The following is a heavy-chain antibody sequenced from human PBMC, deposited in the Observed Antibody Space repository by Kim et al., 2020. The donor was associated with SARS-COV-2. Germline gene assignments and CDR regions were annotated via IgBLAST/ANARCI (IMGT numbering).Heavy chain of an antibody. D-gene: IGHD2-8*01. Sequence: SETLSLTCTVSGGSISSYYWSWIRQPPGKGLEWIGYIYYSGSTNYNPSLKSRVTISVDTSKNQFSLKLSSVTAADTAVYYCARGGVDPALPAYWFDPWGQGTLVTVSS. V-gene: IGHV4-59*01. CDR1: GGSISSYY. CDR2: IYYSGST. CDR3: ARGGVDPALPAYWFDP. J-gene: IGHJ5*02.